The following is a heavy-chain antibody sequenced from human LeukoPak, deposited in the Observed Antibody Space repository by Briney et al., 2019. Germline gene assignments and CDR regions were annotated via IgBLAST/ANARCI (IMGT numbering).Heavy chain of an antibody. Sequence: PSETLSLTCTVSGGSISSSSYYWGWIRQPPGKGLEWIGSIYYSGSTYYNPSLKSRVTISVDTSKNQFSLKLSSVTAADTAVYYCARVVWVRDFPQENWFDPWGQGTLVTVSS. CDR3: ARVVWVRDFPQENWFDP. J-gene: IGHJ5*02. CDR2: IYYSGST. CDR1: GGSISSSSYY. V-gene: IGHV4-39*07. D-gene: IGHD3-10*01.